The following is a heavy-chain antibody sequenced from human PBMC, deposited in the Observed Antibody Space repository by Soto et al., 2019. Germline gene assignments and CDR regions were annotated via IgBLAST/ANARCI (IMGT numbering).Heavy chain of an antibody. V-gene: IGHV4-31*03. Sequence: SETLSLTCTVSGGSISSGGYYWSWIRQHPGKGLEWIGYIYYSGSTYYNPSLKSRVTISVDTSKSQFSLKLNSVTAADTAAYYCATSVGHPGHFFYYNVMDFWGQGTTVTVSS. CDR3: ATSVGHPGHFFYYNVMDF. J-gene: IGHJ6*02. D-gene: IGHD3-3*02. CDR1: GGSISSGGYY. CDR2: IYYSGST.